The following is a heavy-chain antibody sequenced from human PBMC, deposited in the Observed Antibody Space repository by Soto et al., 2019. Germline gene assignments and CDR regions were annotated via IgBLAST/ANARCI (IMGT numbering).Heavy chain of an antibody. CDR2: IYYSGST. V-gene: IGHV4-61*01. J-gene: IGHJ5*02. CDR3: ARDGRRRGSSYGNWFDP. D-gene: IGHD5-18*01. CDR1: GGSVSSGSYY. Sequence: SETLSLTCTVSGGSVSSGSYYWSWIRQPPGKGLEWIGYIYYSGSTNYNPSLKSRVTISVDTSKNQFSLKLSSVTAADTAVYYCARDGRRRGSSYGNWFDPWGQGTLVTVSS.